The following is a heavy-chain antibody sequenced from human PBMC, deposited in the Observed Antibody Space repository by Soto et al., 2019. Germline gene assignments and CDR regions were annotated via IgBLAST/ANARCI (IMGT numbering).Heavy chain of an antibody. V-gene: IGHV1-46*03. CDR2: INPSGGST. Sequence: ASVKVSCKASGYTFTSYYMHWVRQAPGQGLEWMGIINPSGGSTSYAQKFQGRVTMTRDTSTSTVYMELSSLRSEDTAVYYCASRGAPAAAGTWYYYYYMDVWGKGTTVTVSS. CDR3: ASRGAPAAAGTWYYYYYMDV. D-gene: IGHD6-13*01. CDR1: GYTFTSYY. J-gene: IGHJ6*03.